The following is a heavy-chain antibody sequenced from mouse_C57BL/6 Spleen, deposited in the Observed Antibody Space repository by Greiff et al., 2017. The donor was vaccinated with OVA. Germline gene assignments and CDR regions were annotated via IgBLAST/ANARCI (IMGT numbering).Heavy chain of an antibody. Sequence: EVKVEESGPGLVKPSQSLSLTCSVTGYSITSGYYWYWIRQFPGNKPEWKGYISYDGSNNYNPSLKNRISITRDTSKNQFFLKLNSVTTEDTATYYCARITTVVAREGYLYFDVWGTGTTVTVSS. J-gene: IGHJ1*03. D-gene: IGHD1-1*01. CDR2: ISYDGSN. V-gene: IGHV3-6*01. CDR3: ARITTVVAREGYLYFDV. CDR1: GYSITSGYY.